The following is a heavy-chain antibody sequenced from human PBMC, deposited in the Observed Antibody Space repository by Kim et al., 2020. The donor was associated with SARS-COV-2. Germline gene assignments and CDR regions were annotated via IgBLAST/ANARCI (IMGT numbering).Heavy chain of an antibody. CDR1: GGSISSSSYY. D-gene: IGHD3-10*01. CDR2: IYYSGST. V-gene: IGHV4-39*01. Sequence: SETLSLTCTVSGGSISSSSYYWGWIRQPPGKGLEWIGSIYYSGSTYYNPSLKSRVTISVDTSKNQFSLKLSSVTAADTAVYYCASYIYGLLWFGEPAGLFDYWGQGTLVTVSS. J-gene: IGHJ4*02. CDR3: ASYIYGLLWFGEPAGLFDY.